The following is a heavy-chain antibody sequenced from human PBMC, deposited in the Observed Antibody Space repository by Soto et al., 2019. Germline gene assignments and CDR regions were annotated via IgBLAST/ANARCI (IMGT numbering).Heavy chain of an antibody. V-gene: IGHV3-30-3*01. D-gene: IGHD6-6*01. J-gene: IGHJ4*02. Sequence: QVQLEESGGGVVQPGRSLRLYCAASGFTFSSYTMYWVREGPGKGLEWVAGISNNGINKDYADSVKGRFIVSRDNSKNTLNLQINSLRRDDSAIYYCAREWSISVGAPGYWGQGTLVTVSS. CDR1: GFTFSSYT. CDR3: AREWSISVGAPGY. CDR2: ISNNGINK.